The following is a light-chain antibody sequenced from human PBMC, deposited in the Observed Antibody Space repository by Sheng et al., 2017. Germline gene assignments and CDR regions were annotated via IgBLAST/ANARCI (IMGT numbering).Light chain of an antibody. Sequence: EIVLTQSPGTMSLSPGERATLSCRASQTITNDYLAWFQLKPGRSPRLLINRASKRAPDISDRFSGSGSGTDFTLTIDRLEPEDFAVYYCQQYLTAPRITFGQGTRLEIK. J-gene: IGKJ5*01. V-gene: IGKV3-20*01. CDR2: RAS. CDR1: QTITNDY. CDR3: QQYLTAPRIT.